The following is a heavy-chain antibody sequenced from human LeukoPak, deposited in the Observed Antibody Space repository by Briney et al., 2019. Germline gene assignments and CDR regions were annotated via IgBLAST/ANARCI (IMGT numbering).Heavy chain of an antibody. Sequence: PSETLSLTCAVYGGSFSGYYWTWIRQPPGKGLEWIGEINHSGSTTYRPSLKSRVTISVDTSKNHFSLKLSSVTAADTAVYYCARHAISYDFWSGSPPYYFDYWGQGTLVTVSS. J-gene: IGHJ4*02. CDR3: ARHAISYDFWSGSPPYYFDY. V-gene: IGHV4-34*01. D-gene: IGHD3-3*01. CDR1: GGSFSGYY. CDR2: INHSGST.